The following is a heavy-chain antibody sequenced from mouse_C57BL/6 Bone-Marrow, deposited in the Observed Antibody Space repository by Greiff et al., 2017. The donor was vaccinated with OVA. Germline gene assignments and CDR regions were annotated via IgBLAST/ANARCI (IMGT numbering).Heavy chain of an antibody. J-gene: IGHJ3*01. CDR1: GFTFSSYS. CDR3: ASQDYYEYPFAC. V-gene: IGHV5-9*01. Sequence: EVQVVESGGGLVKPGGSLKLSCAASGFTFSSYSMSWVSQTPEKSLEWVATISGGGGNTYYPESVKGRFTISRATAKNTLYLQMSRMSSKDTALYYYASQDYYEYPFACWGQGTMVTVSA. CDR2: ISGGGGNT. D-gene: IGHD2-4*01.